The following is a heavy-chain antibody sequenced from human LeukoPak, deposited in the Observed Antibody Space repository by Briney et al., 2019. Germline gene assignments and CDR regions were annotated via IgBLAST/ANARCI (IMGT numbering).Heavy chain of an antibody. Sequence: SETLSLTCTVSGGSISSYYWSWIRQPPGKGLEWIGDIYYSGSTNYNPSLKSRVTISVDTSKNQFSLKLSSVTAADTVVYYCARLHPTTSFDYWGQGTLVTVSS. CDR3: ARLHPTTSFDY. J-gene: IGHJ4*02. CDR1: GGSISSYY. CDR2: IYYSGST. D-gene: IGHD1-14*01. V-gene: IGHV4-59*01.